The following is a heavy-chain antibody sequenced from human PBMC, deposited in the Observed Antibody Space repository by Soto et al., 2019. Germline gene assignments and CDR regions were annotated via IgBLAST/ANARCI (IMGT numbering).Heavy chain of an antibody. CDR2: VSLDGGNT. CDR3: AKKGSDSSGMGY. D-gene: IGHD3-22*01. V-gene: IGHV3-64*02. J-gene: IGHJ4*02. Sequence: GGSLRLSCAASGFTFSSYAMHWVRQGAGNGLEHVSAVSLDGGNTYYADSVKGRFTISRDNSKNMLYLQMNSLRAEDTAVYYWAKKGSDSSGMGYWGQGTQVTVSS. CDR1: GFTFSSYA.